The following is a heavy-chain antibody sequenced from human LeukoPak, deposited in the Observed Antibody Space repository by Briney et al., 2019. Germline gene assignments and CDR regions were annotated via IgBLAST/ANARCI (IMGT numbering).Heavy chain of an antibody. V-gene: IGHV3-30*03. CDR2: ISYDGSNK. D-gene: IGHD1-26*01. CDR3: ARDPAHSGSYPPDY. J-gene: IGHJ4*02. CDR1: GFTFSSYG. Sequence: PGGSLRLSCAASGFTFSSYGMHWVRQAPGKGLEWVAVISYDGSNKYYADSVKGRFTISRDNSKNTLYLQTNSLRAEDTAVYYCARDPAHSGSYPPDYWGQGTLVTVSS.